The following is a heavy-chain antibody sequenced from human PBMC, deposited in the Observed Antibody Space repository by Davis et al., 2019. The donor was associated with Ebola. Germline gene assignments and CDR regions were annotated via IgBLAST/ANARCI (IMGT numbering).Heavy chain of an antibody. J-gene: IGHJ3*02. Sequence: ASVKVSCKASGYNFNDYYMHWVRQAPGQGLEWMGWISAYNGNTAYAQILQGRVTMTTDTSTGTAYMELRSLRSDDTAVYFCARTSIVGTTTTASDIWGQGTMVTVSS. CDR2: ISAYNGNT. D-gene: IGHD1-26*01. CDR3: ARTSIVGTTTTASDI. CDR1: GYNFNDYY. V-gene: IGHV1-18*04.